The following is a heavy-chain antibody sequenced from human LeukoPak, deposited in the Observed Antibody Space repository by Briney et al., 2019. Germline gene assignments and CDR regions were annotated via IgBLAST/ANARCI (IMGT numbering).Heavy chain of an antibody. Sequence: ASVKVSCKASGYTFTTSDINWVRQAPGQGLQWMGWMNPNSGNAVYAQKFQGRVTITADKSTSTAYMELSSLRSEDTAVYYCARCSVVVTEGRHYYYYMDVWGKGTTVTVSS. CDR3: ARCSVVVTEGRHYYYYMDV. J-gene: IGHJ6*03. CDR1: GYTFTTSD. V-gene: IGHV1-8*01. CDR2: MNPNSGNA. D-gene: IGHD2-21*02.